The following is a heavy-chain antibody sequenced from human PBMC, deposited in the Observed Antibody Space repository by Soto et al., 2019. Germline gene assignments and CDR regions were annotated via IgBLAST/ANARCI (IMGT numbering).Heavy chain of an antibody. Sequence: SVKVSCKGSGPAFPASGVQWVGQTRGQRLEWMGWILVGSGDTNYSEKFQDRVTFSRDRSTSTVYMEMSGLRSEDTAIYYCAAYSSGFSRAFEYWGQGALVSVSS. J-gene: IGHJ4*02. D-gene: IGHD3-22*01. CDR1: GPAFPASG. CDR2: ILVGSGDT. V-gene: IGHV1-58*01. CDR3: AAYSSGFSRAFEY.